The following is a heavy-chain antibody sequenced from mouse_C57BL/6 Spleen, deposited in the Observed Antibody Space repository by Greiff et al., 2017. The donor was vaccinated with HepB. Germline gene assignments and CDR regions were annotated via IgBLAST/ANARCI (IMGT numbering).Heavy chain of an antibody. CDR2: IDPEDGDT. Sequence: EQLKESGAELVRPGASVKLSSTASGFNIKDYYMHWVKQRPEQGLEWIGRIDPEDGDTEYAPKFQGKATMTADTSSNTAYLQLSSLTSEDTAVYYCANYGSSYWYFDVWGTGTTVTVSS. V-gene: IGHV14-1*01. J-gene: IGHJ1*03. CDR3: ANYGSSYWYFDV. CDR1: GFNIKDYY. D-gene: IGHD1-1*01.